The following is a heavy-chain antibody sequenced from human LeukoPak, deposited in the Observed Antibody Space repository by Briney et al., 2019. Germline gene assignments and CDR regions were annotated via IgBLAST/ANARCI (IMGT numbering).Heavy chain of an antibody. D-gene: IGHD4-17*01. J-gene: IGHJ5*02. V-gene: IGHV4-61*02. Sequence: PSETLSLTCTVSCGSISSGSYYWSWIRQPAGKGLEWIGRIYTSGSTNYNPSLKSRVTISVDTSKNQFSLKLSSVTAADTAVYYYAREYDYGDYGGWFDPWGQGTLVTVSS. CDR3: AREYDYGDYGGWFDP. CDR2: IYTSGST. CDR1: CGSISSGSYY.